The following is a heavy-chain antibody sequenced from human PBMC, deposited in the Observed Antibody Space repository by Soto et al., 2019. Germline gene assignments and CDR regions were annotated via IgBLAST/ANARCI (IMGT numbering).Heavy chain of an antibody. D-gene: IGHD3-3*01. CDR3: ARVGVSTYYDFWSGYYTGYYYYMDV. CDR1: GFTFSSYW. J-gene: IGHJ6*03. Sequence: GGSLRLSCAASGFTFSSYWMHWVRQAPGKGLVWVSRINSDGSSTSYADSVKGRFTISRDNAKNTLYLQMNSLRAEDTAVYYCARVGVSTYYDFWSGYYTGYYYYMDVWGKGTTVTVSS. CDR2: INSDGSST. V-gene: IGHV3-74*01.